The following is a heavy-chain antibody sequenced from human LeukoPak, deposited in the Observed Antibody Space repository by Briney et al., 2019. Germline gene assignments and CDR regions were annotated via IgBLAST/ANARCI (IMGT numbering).Heavy chain of an antibody. J-gene: IGHJ4*02. CDR3: ARGGPEKPKPFYVILPGNYTPLGY. CDR1: GYSFTSYW. Sequence: GESLKISCKGSGYSFTSYWIGWVRQMPGKGLEWMGIIYPGDSDTRYSPSFQGQVTISADKSISTAYLQWSSLKASDTAMYYCARGGPEKPKPFYVILPGNYTPLGYGGQGTLVTV. V-gene: IGHV5-51*01. CDR2: IYPGDSDT. D-gene: IGHD3-9*01.